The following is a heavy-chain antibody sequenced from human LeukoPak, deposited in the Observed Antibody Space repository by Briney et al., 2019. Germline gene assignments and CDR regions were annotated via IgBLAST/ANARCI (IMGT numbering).Heavy chain of an antibody. V-gene: IGHV1-2*02. D-gene: IGHD1-7*01. CDR3: AVYNWNYAFDY. CDR1: GYSFTGYY. J-gene: IGHJ4*02. Sequence: ASVKVSCKASGYSFTGYYMHWVRQAPGQGLEWMGWINPKTGGTNYALEFQGRVTMTRDTSTSTAYMELSRLRSDDTAVYYCAVYNWNYAFDYWGQGTLVTVSS. CDR2: INPKTGGT.